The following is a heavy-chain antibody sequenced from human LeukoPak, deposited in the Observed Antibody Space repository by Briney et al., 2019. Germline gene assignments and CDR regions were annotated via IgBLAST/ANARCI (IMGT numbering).Heavy chain of an antibody. V-gene: IGHV1-18*01. Sequence: ASVTVSCKASGYTFTSYGISWVRQPPGQGLEWMGWISAYNGNTNYAQKIPGRVTMNPNTSTKTDYMKLRGLRSEDTAVYYWARRGRVGATRNAFDIWGQGTMVTVSS. J-gene: IGHJ3*02. CDR2: ISAYNGNT. D-gene: IGHD1-26*01. CDR3: ARRGRVGATRNAFDI. CDR1: GYTFTSYG.